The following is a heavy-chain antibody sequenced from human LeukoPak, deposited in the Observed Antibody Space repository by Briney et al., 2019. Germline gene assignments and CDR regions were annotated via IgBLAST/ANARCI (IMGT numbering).Heavy chain of an antibody. CDR2: ISTTSSTI. D-gene: IGHD2-15*01. Sequence: GGSLRLSCAASGFTFSYYKMHSVRHAPGKGLEWLSYISTTSSTIYYADSVKGRFTISRDNAKNSLYLQMNSLRAEDTAVYYCAGFCSGDACYPYWGQGTLVTVSS. CDR3: AGFCSGDACYPY. V-gene: IGHV3-48*01. CDR1: GFTFSYYK. J-gene: IGHJ4*02.